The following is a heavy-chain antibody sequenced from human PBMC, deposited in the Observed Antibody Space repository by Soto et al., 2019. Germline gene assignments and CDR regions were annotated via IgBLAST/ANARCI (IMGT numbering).Heavy chain of an antibody. D-gene: IGHD6-13*01. CDR1: GFTFSSYG. J-gene: IGHJ5*02. CDR2: IWYDGSNK. Sequence: QVQLVESGGGVVQPGRSLRLSCAASGFTFSSYGMHWVRQAPGKGLEWVAVIWYDGSNKYYADSVKGRFTISRDNSKNTVYLQMTSRRAEDTAVYYCAREALIAAAGRKTLKKSSWFDPWGQGTLVTVSS. V-gene: IGHV3-33*01. CDR3: AREALIAAAGRKTLKKSSWFDP.